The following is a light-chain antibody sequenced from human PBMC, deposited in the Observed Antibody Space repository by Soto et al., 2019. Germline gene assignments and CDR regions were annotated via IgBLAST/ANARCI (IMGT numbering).Light chain of an antibody. CDR1: SSDVGGYNY. J-gene: IGLJ1*01. V-gene: IGLV2-8*01. CDR2: EVN. CDR3: SSYAGSSNV. Sequence: TQRHSASGSPGQSVAISCTGTSSDVGGYNYVSWYQQHTGKAPKLMIYEVNKRPSGVPDRVSASKSGNTASLTVSGLQAEDEADYYCSSYAGSSNVFGTGTKGTVL.